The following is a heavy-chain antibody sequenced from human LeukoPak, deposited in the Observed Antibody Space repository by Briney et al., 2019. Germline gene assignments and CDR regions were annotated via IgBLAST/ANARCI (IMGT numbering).Heavy chain of an antibody. CDR1: GFTFSRYD. V-gene: IGHV3-13*01. CDR3: ARVGYSSSWQQIAFDY. D-gene: IGHD6-13*01. J-gene: IGHJ4*02. CDR2: IGTAGDT. Sequence: GGSLRLSCAASGFTFSRYDMHWVRQATGEGLEWVSAIGTAGDTYYPGSVKGRFTISRENAKNSLYLQMNSLRAGDTAVYYCARVGYSSSWQQIAFDYWGQGTLVTVSS.